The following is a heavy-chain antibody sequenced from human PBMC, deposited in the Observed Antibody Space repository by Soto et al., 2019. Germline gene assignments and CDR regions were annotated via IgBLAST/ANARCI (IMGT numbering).Heavy chain of an antibody. CDR2: ISSSSSYT. V-gene: IGHV3-11*05. CDR1: GFTFSDYY. Sequence: QVQLVESGGGLVKPGGSLRLSCAASGFTFSDYYMSWIRQAPGKGLEWVSYISSSSSYTNYADSVKGRFTISRDNAKNSLNLQRNSLRAEDTAVYYCGRGGETTMVRGVITSWFDPWGQGTLVTVSS. CDR3: GRGGETTMVRGVITSWFDP. D-gene: IGHD3-10*01. J-gene: IGHJ5*02.